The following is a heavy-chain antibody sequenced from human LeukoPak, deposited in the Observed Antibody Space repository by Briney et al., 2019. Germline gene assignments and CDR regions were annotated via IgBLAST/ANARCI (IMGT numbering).Heavy chain of an antibody. CDR3: ARDPVAGIPDYFDF. CDR2: ISWRSDAL. Sequence: PGRSLRLSCAASGFTFDDYAMHWVRQRPGKGLEWVAGISWRSDALGYADSVKGRFTISRDNSKNTLYLQMNSLTPEDTAVYFCARDPVAGIPDYFDFWGQGTLVTVSS. D-gene: IGHD3-10*01. V-gene: IGHV3-9*01. J-gene: IGHJ4*02. CDR1: GFTFDDYA.